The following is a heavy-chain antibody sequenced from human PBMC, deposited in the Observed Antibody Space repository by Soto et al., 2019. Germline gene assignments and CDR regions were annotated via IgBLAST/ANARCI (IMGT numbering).Heavy chain of an antibody. CDR1: GGTFSSYA. V-gene: IGHV1-69*13. Sequence: GASVKVSCKASGGTFSSYAISWVRQAPGQGXEWMGGIIPIFGTANYAQKFQGRVTITGDESTSTAYMELSSLRSEDTAVYYCARDTPYGGNSDYCYGMDVWGQGTTVTVGS. J-gene: IGHJ6*01. CDR2: IIPIFGTA. CDR3: ARDTPYGGNSDYCYGMDV. D-gene: IGHD4-17*01.